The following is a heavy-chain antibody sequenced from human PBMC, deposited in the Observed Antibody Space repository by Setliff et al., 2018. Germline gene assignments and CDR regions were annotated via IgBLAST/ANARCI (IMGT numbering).Heavy chain of an antibody. CDR2: ISNDAYTI. D-gene: IGHD3-22*01. V-gene: IGHV3-11*01. Sequence: PGGSLRLSCAASGFSFSDYYMMWIRQAPGKGLEWVSYISNDAYTIHYADSMKGRLTISRDNSKNSVFLQINSLRVEDTAVYYCARVHYETSTYSPTLFDHWGQGALVTVSS. J-gene: IGHJ4*02. CDR3: ARVHYETSTYSPTLFDH. CDR1: GFSFSDYY.